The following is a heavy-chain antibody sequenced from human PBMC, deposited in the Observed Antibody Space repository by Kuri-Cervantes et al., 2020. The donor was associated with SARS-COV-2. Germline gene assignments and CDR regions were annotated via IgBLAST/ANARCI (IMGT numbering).Heavy chain of an antibody. D-gene: IGHD2-15*01. V-gene: IGHV4-4*02. CDR1: GGSISSSNW. Sequence: GSLRLSCAVSGGSISSSNWWSWVRQPPGKGLEWIGEIYHSGSTNYNPSLKSRATISVDKSKNQFSLKLSSVTAADTAVYYCARTGAVAATQINAFDIWGQGTMVTVSS. CDR2: IYHSGST. CDR3: ARTGAVAATQINAFDI. J-gene: IGHJ3*02.